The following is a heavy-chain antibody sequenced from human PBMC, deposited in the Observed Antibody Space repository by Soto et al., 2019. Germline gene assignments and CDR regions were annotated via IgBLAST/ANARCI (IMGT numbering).Heavy chain of an antibody. D-gene: IGHD1-26*01. Sequence: PGGSLRLSCAASGFTFSGSPMHWVRQASGKGLEWAGRVTVKANKYATEYAATVNGRFTITRDDSKNTTHLHMTRPKTDDTDCYYCAWEYVSAFDWFDPWGQGTLVTVSS. CDR2: VTVKANKYAT. V-gene: IGHV3-73*01. J-gene: IGHJ5*02. CDR3: AWEYVSAFDWFDP. CDR1: GFTFSGSP.